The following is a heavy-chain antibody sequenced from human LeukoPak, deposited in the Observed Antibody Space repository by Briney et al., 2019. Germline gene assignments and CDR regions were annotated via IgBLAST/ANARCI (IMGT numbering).Heavy chain of an antibody. CDR3: AKELGYCSGGSCYGNGLDY. J-gene: IGHJ4*02. V-gene: IGHV3-23*01. D-gene: IGHD2-15*01. CDR1: GXTXXSYA. CDR2: ISGSGGST. Sequence: LRLSXXXSGXTXXSYAMSWVRQAPGKGLEWVSAISGSGGSTYYADSVKGRFTISRDNSKNTLYLQMNSLRAEDTAVYYCAKELGYCSGGSCYGNGLDYWGQGTLVTVSS.